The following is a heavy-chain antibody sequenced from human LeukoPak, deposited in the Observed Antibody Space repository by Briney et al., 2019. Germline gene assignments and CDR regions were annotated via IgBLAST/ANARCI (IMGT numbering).Heavy chain of an antibody. CDR1: GYTFTTYY. D-gene: IGHD5-24*01. V-gene: IGHV1-46*01. J-gene: IGHJ4*02. CDR3: ARDPRGDGYNPDY. CDR2: TNPSGGST. Sequence: ASVKVSCKASGYTFTTYYIHWVRQAPGQGLEWMGITNPSGGSTTYAQAFQGRVTMTRDTSTSTVYMELRSLRSEDTAVYYCARDPRGDGYNPDYWGQGTLVTVSS.